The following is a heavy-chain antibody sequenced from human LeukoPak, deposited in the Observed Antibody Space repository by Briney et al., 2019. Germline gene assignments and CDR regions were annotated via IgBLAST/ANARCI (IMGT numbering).Heavy chain of an antibody. D-gene: IGHD6-13*01. V-gene: IGHV1-18*01. CDR3: ARPRRAYSSSWYMDVDY. Sequence: GGSVKVSFKASGYTFTSYGISWVRQAPGQGLEWMGWISAYNGNTNYAQKLQGRVTITTDTSTSTAYMELRSLRSDDTAVYYCARPRRAYSSSWYMDVDYWGQGTLVTVSS. CDR2: ISAYNGNT. CDR1: GYTFTSYG. J-gene: IGHJ4*02.